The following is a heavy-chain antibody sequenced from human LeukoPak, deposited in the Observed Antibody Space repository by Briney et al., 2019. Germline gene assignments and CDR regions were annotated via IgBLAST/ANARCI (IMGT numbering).Heavy chain of an antibody. D-gene: IGHD6-19*01. J-gene: IGHJ4*02. CDR1: GFTSSNYP. Sequence: GGSLRLSCAASGFTSSNYPMHWVRQAPGKGLEWVAVILPDGRSKYYLNSVMGRFTISRDDSKDTLYLQMNSLRVKDTALYYCARAEHDSSGWYYVDHWGQGTLVTVSS. CDR3: ARAEHDSSGWYYVDH. CDR2: ILPDGRSK. V-gene: IGHV3-30-3*01.